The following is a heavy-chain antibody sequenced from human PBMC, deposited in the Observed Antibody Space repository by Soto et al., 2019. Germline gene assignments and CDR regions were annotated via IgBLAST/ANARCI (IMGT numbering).Heavy chain of an antibody. V-gene: IGHV1-69*04. J-gene: IGHJ6*02. CDR2: FIPVVAMA. Sequence: ASVKVSCKTSGGTLSSLAISWVRQAPGQGLEWVGTFIPVVAMAKYGQNFQGRVTITADPSTNTMFMELSGLRFEDTAVYYCVRELEGPHYYGLDVWGQGTTVTVSS. CDR1: GGTLSSLA. CDR3: VRELEGPHYYGLDV.